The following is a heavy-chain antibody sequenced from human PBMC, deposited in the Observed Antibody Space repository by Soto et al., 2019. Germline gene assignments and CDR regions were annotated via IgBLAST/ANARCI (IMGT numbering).Heavy chain of an antibody. CDR3: ARTSELGHGYNYDAFDI. CDR1: GFSLSTSGMC. J-gene: IGHJ3*02. V-gene: IGHV2-70*01. D-gene: IGHD1-1*01. CDR2: IDWADDK. Sequence: SCPTLVNPTQTLTLTCTFSGFSLSTSGMCXSWIRQPPGKALEWLALIDWADDKYYSASLKTRLTISWDTSKNQVVLSMTDMDPVDTATYYCARTSELGHGYNYDAFDIWGRGTVVTVS.